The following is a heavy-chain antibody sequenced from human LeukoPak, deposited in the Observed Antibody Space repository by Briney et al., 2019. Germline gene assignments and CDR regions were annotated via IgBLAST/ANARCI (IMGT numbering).Heavy chain of an antibody. V-gene: IGHV4-61*02. CDR2: IYTSGST. J-gene: IGHJ3*02. D-gene: IGHD3-22*01. Sequence: SQTLSLTCTVSGGSISSGSYYWSWIRQPAGKGLEWIGRIYTSGSTSYNPSLKSRVTISVDTSKNQFSLKLSSVTAADTAVYYCARVRYYYDSSGYGAAFDIWGQGTMVTVSS. CDR3: ARVRYYYDSSGYGAAFDI. CDR1: GGSISSGSYY.